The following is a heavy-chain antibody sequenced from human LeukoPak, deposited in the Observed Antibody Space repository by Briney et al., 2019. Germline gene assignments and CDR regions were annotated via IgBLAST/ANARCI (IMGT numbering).Heavy chain of an antibody. D-gene: IGHD3-22*01. V-gene: IGHV3-23*01. CDR1: GFTFSNYA. CDR3: AKAPVGANYYDSSGYFDN. Sequence: GGSQRLSCAASGFTFSNYAMNWVRQAPGKGLEWVSRISGSGGSTHYADSVKGRFTISRDNSKNTLYLQMNSLRADDTAVYYCAKAPVGANYYDSSGYFDNWGQGTLVTVSS. CDR2: ISGSGGST. J-gene: IGHJ4*02.